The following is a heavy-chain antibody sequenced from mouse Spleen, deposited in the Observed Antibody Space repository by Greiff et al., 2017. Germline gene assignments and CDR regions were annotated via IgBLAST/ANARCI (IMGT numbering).Heavy chain of an antibody. D-gene: IGHD1-1*02. V-gene: IGHV1-81*01. CDR2: IYPRSGNT. Sequence: SGAELARPGASVKLSCQASGYTFTSYGISWVKQRTGQGLEWIGEIYPRSGNTYYNEKFKGKATLTADKSSSTAYMELRSLTSEDSAVYFCARFSYGGVWGAGTTVTVSS. CDR3: ARFSYGGV. CDR1: GYTFTSYG. J-gene: IGHJ1*01.